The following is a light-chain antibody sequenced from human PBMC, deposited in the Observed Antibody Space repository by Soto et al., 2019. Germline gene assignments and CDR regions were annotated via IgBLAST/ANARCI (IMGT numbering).Light chain of an antibody. CDR3: QQRSSWPRIT. CDR2: DAS. V-gene: IGKV3-11*01. J-gene: IGKJ5*01. Sequence: ESMLTQSPATLSLSPVERATLSGRASQSVRSYLAWYQQKPGQAPRLLIYDASNRAPGIPARFSGSGSGTDFTLTISSLEPDDFAVYYCQQRSSWPRITFGQGTRLEIK. CDR1: QSVRSY.